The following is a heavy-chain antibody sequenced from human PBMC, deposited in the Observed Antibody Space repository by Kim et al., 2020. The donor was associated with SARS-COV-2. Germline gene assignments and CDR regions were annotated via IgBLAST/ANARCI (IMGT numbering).Heavy chain of an antibody. J-gene: IGHJ4*02. V-gene: IGHV1-69*04. CDR3: ARERGGALHIVVVDY. CDR2: IIPILGIA. CDR1: GGTFSSYA. D-gene: IGHD2-21*01. Sequence: SVKVSCKASGGTFSSYAISWVRQAPGQGLEWMGRIIPILGIANYAQKFQGRVTITADKSTSTAYMELSSLRSEDTAVYYCARERGGALHIVVVDYWGQGTLVTVSS.